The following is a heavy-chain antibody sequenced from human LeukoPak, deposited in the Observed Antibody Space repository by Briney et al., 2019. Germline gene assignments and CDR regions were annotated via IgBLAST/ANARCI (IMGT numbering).Heavy chain of an antibody. J-gene: IGHJ3*02. CDR2: INHSGST. CDR1: GGSFSGYY. Sequence: SETLSLTCAVYGGSFSGYYWSWIRQPPGKGLEWIGEINHSGSTNYNPSLKSRVTISVDTSKNQFSLKLSSVTAADTAVYYCARGLNRWWELLPGIDAFDIWGQGTMVTVSS. CDR3: ARGLNRWWELLPGIDAFDI. D-gene: IGHD1-26*01. V-gene: IGHV4-34*01.